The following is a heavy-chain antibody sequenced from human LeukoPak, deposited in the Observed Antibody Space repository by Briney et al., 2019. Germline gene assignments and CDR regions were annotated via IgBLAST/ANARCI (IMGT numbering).Heavy chain of an antibody. CDR3: ARVTIFGVVIRRYYFDY. V-gene: IGHV4-34*01. D-gene: IGHD3-3*01. J-gene: IGHJ4*02. CDR1: GGSFSGYY. CDR2: INHSGST. Sequence: SETLSLTCAVYGGSFSGYYWSWIRQPPGKGLEWIGEINHSGSTNYNPSLKSRVTISVDTSKNQFSLKLSSVTAADTAVYYCARVTIFGVVIRRYYFDYWGQGTPVTVSS.